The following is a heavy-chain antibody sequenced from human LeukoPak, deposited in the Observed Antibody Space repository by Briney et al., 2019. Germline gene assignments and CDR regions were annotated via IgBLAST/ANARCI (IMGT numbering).Heavy chain of an antibody. D-gene: IGHD2-15*01. CDR2: ICGNDGKT. Sequence: GGSLRLSCAASGFSLSTYAVSWARHARGRGLEWVSGICGNDGKTYYADSVKGRFTISRDNSKNTLHLQMNSLRAEDTALYYCAKDTGGSCYSAIAYWGQGALVTVST. CDR3: AKDTGGSCYSAIAY. V-gene: IGHV3-23*01. J-gene: IGHJ4*02. CDR1: GFSLSTYA.